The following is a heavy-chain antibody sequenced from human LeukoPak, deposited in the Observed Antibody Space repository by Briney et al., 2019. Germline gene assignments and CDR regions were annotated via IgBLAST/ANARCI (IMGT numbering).Heavy chain of an antibody. V-gene: IGHV3-53*01. CDR3: ARGREFDY. CDR1: GFTVSSNY. J-gene: IGHJ4*02. Sequence: GGSLRLSCTVSGFTVSSNYMSWVRQAPGKGLEWVSVIYSGGSTYYADSVKGRFTISRDNSKNTLYLQMNSLRAEDTAVYYCARGREFDYWGQGTLVTVSS. CDR2: IYSGGST.